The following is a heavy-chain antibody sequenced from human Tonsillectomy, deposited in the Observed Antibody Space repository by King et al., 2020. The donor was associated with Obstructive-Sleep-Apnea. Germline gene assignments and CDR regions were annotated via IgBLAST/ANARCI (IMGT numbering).Heavy chain of an antibody. V-gene: IGHV4-39*07. CDR1: GGSISSSSYY. D-gene: IGHD1-26*01. Sequence: QLQESGPGLVKPSETLSLTCTVSGGSISSSSYYWGWIRQPPGKWLEGIGSIYYRGCTYYNPSLESRVTRSVDTSKNQFSLKLSYVTAADTAVYYCAREVGGSYLFDYWGQGTLVTVSS. CDR2: IYYRGCT. CDR3: AREVGGSYLFDY. J-gene: IGHJ4*02.